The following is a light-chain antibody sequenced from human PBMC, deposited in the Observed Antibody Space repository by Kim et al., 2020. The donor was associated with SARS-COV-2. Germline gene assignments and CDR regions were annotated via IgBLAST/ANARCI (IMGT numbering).Light chain of an antibody. V-gene: IGLV3-1*01. Sequence: SYELTQPPSVSVSPGQTASITCSGDKLGDKYACWYQQKPGQSPVLAIYQDSKRPSGIPERFSGSNSGNTATLTISGTQAMDEADYYCQAWDSSTGEFGGG. CDR2: QDS. CDR1: KLGDKY. CDR3: QAWDSSTGE. J-gene: IGLJ3*02.